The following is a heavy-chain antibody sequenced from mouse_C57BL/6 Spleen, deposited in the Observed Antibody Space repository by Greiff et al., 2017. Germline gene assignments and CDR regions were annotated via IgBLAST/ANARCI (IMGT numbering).Heavy chain of an antibody. CDR3: ARDGGFYFDY. CDR2: ISDGGSYT. V-gene: IGHV5-4*01. CDR1: GFTFSSYA. J-gene: IGHJ2*01. Sequence: EVQVVESGGGLVKPGGSLKLSCAASGFTFSSYAMSWVRQTPEKRLEWVATISDGGSYTYYPDNVKGRFTSSRDNAKNNLYLQMSHLKSEDTAMYYCARDGGFYFDYWGQGTTLTVSS.